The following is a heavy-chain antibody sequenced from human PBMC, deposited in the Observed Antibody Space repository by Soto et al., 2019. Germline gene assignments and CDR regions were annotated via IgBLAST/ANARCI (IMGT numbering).Heavy chain of an antibody. V-gene: IGHV1-3*01. Sequence: QVQLVQSGTEVKKPGASVKVSCKASGYSFTHYVIHWLRQAPGQRLEWMGWIGAGDGKNYYSQNFQGRVTITKDTSAITTYIELCRLLAEDPAVYYCVRDYASDSDIILAFWGQGTLVTASS. J-gene: IGHJ4*02. CDR1: GYSFTHYV. D-gene: IGHD3-22*01. CDR2: IGAGDGKN. CDR3: VRDYASDSDIILAF.